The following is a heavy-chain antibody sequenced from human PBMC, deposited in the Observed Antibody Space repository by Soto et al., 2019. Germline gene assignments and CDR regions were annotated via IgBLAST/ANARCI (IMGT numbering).Heavy chain of an antibody. Sequence: GGSLRLSCAASGFTFTGSWMNWVRQAPGKGLEWVANIKQDGSEKYYVDSVKGRFTISRDNAKNSLYLQMNSLRAEDTAIYYCTRISRSEVGDFWGQGTLVTVSS. D-gene: IGHD2-2*01. CDR2: IKQDGSEK. CDR1: GFTFTGSW. V-gene: IGHV3-7*01. CDR3: TRISRSEVGDF. J-gene: IGHJ4*02.